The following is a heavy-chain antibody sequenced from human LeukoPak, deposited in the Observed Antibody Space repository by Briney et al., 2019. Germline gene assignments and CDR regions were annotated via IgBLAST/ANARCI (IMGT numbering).Heavy chain of an antibody. V-gene: IGHV3-48*01. CDR2: ISSSSNII. J-gene: IGHJ4*02. CDR1: GFTFSSYS. CDR3: ARDRLHYGEYEKTFDY. D-gene: IGHD4-17*01. Sequence: GGSLRLSCAASGFTFSSYSMNWVRQAPGKGLEWVSYISSSSNIINYADSVKGRFTISRDNAKKSLYLQMNSLRAEDSAVYYCARDRLHYGEYEKTFDYWGQGTLVTVSS.